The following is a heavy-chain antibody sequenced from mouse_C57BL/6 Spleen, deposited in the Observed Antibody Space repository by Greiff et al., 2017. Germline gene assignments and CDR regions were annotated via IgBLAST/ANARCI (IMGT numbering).Heavy chain of an antibody. CDR3: AREFTTVVATDY. Sequence: QVQLKQSGAELARPGASVKLSCKASGYTFTSSGISWVKQRTGQGLEWIGEIYPRSGNTYYTEKFKGKATLTADKSSSTAYMELRSLTSEDSAVYFCAREFTTVVATDYWGQGTTLTVSS. V-gene: IGHV1-81*01. CDR2: IYPRSGNT. D-gene: IGHD1-1*01. CDR1: GYTFTSSG. J-gene: IGHJ2*01.